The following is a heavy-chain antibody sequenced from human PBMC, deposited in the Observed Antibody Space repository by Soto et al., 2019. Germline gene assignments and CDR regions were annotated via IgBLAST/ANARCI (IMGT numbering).Heavy chain of an antibody. CDR3: AKTPLRVGPIDY. Sequence: DVQLLDSGGGLVQPGGSLRLSCAASGFIFSNYVMSWVRQTPGKGLEWVSGISGRGDNTYYADSVKGRFTVSRDNSKHTLYLQMDSLIAEDTAVYYCAKTPLRVGPIDYWGQGTLVTVSS. D-gene: IGHD2-15*01. V-gene: IGHV3-23*01. CDR1: GFIFSNYV. CDR2: ISGRGDNT. J-gene: IGHJ4*02.